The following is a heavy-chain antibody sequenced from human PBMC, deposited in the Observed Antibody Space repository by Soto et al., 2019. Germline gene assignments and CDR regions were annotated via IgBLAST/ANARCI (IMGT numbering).Heavy chain of an antibody. Sequence: QVQLVQSGAEVKKPGSSVKVSCKASGGTFSSDAISWVRQAPGQGLEWMGGIIPIFGTANYAQKFQGRVTITADESTSTAYMELSSLRSEDTAVYYCAGDGIAAAGTAALTYYYYGMDVWGQGTTVTVSS. CDR1: GGTFSSDA. CDR3: AGDGIAAAGTAALTYYYYGMDV. J-gene: IGHJ6*02. V-gene: IGHV1-69*01. D-gene: IGHD6-13*01. CDR2: IIPIFGTA.